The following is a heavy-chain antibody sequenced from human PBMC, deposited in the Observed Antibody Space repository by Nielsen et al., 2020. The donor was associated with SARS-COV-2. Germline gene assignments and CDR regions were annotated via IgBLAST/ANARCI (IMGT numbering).Heavy chain of an antibody. V-gene: IGHV2-70*04. CDR1: GFSLSPSGMR. J-gene: IGHJ6*02. Sequence: GPTLVKPPQTLTLTCTFSGFSLSPSGMRVSWIRQPPGKALEWLARIDWDDDKIYSTSLKTRLTISKDTSKNQVVLTMTNMDPVDTATYYCARTEGYTSGWYSMDVWGQGTTVTVSS. CDR2: IDWDDDK. CDR3: ARTEGYTSGWYSMDV. D-gene: IGHD6-19*01.